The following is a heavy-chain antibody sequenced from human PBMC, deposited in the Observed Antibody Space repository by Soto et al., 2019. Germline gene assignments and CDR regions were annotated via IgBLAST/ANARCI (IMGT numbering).Heavy chain of an antibody. J-gene: IGHJ4*02. V-gene: IGHV4-59*01. CDR1: GGSISTYY. D-gene: IGHD3-22*01. CDR3: ARAAYYYDSSGYYFAYFDY. Sequence: PSETLSLTCTVSGGSISTYYWSWIRQPPGKGLEWIGYISYSGRTNYNPSLKSRVTISVDTSKNQFSLKLSSVTAADTAVFYCARAAYYYDSSGYYFAYFDYWGQGTLVTVSS. CDR2: ISYSGRT.